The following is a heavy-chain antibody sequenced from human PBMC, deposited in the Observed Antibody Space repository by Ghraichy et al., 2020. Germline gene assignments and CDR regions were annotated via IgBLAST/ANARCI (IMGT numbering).Heavy chain of an antibody. D-gene: IGHD3-22*01. CDR2: MNPNSGNT. CDR1: GYTFTSYD. V-gene: IGHV1-8*01. CDR3: ARGGAGHYYDSSGYGW. J-gene: IGHJ4*02. Sequence: ASVKVSCKASGYTFTSYDINWVRQATGQGLEWMGWMNPNSGNTGYAQKFQGRVTMTRNTSISTAYMELSSLRSEDTAVYYCARGGAGHYYDSSGYGWWGQGSLVTVSS.